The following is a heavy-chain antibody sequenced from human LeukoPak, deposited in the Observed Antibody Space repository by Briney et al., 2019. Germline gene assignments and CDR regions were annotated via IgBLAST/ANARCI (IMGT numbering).Heavy chain of an antibody. V-gene: IGHV3-30*02. CDR1: GFTFSSYG. J-gene: IGHJ3*02. CDR3: AKGRYYNILTGYYRNEALDI. D-gene: IGHD3-9*01. Sequence: PGGSLRLSCAASGFTFSSYGMHWVRQAPGKGLEWVAFIRYDGSNKYYADSVKGRFTISRDNSKNTLYLQMNSLRADDTAVYYCAKGRYYNILTGYYRNEALDIWGQGTTVTVSS. CDR2: IRYDGSNK.